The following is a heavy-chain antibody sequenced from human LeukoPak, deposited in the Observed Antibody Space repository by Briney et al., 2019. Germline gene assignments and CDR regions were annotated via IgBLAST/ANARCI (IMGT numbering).Heavy chain of an antibody. Sequence: SETLSHTCTVSGGSISSSSYYWGWIRQPPGKGLEWIGSIYYSGSTYYNPSLKSRVTISVDTSKNQFSLKLSSVTAADTAVYYCELNYYDSSGYYEFDYWGQGTLVTVSS. CDR1: GGSISSSSYY. J-gene: IGHJ4*02. D-gene: IGHD3-22*01. V-gene: IGHV4-39*01. CDR3: ELNYYDSSGYYEFDY. CDR2: IYYSGST.